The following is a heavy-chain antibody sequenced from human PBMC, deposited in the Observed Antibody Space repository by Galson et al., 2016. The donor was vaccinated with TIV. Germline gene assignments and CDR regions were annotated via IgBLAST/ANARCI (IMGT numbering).Heavy chain of an antibody. V-gene: IGHV1-69*04. Sequence: SVKVSCKASGSTFRTYRFNWVRQAPGQGLQWMGRIIPILGLANYAQKFQGRVTITADTSMSTAYMELRSLKSEDTAVYYCATAPSGSYYNGWFDPWGQGTLVTVSS. CDR3: ATAPSGSYYNGWFDP. D-gene: IGHD3-10*01. CDR2: IIPILGLA. J-gene: IGHJ5*02. CDR1: GSTFRTYR.